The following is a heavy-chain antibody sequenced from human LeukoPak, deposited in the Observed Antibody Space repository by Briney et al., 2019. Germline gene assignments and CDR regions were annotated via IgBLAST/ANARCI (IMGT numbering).Heavy chain of an antibody. J-gene: IGHJ4*02. CDR3: ARQEEYYDYVWGSYCYSDY. V-gene: IGHV4-39*01. CDR2: IYYSGST. CDR1: GGSISSSSYY. Sequence: SETLSLTCTFSGGSISSSSYYGGCIRQPPGKGLEWIGSIYYSGSTYYNPSLKSPVNISVDPSKNQFSLKLNPVTAADTAVDYCARQEEYYDYVWGSYCYSDYWGQGTLVTVSS. D-gene: IGHD3-16*01.